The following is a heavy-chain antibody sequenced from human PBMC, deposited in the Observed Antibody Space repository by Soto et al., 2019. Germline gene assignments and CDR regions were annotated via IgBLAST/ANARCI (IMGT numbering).Heavy chain of an antibody. V-gene: IGHV2-70*11. CDR1: GFSLSTSGMC. CDR2: IDWDDDK. D-gene: IGHD6-6*01. Sequence: SGPTLVNPTQTLTLTCTFSGFSLSTSGMCVSWIRQPPGKALEWLARIDWDDDKYYSTSLKTRLTISKDTSKNQVVLTMTNMDPVDTATYYCARSALYSSSNWFDPWGQGTLVTVSS. CDR3: ARSALYSSSNWFDP. J-gene: IGHJ5*02.